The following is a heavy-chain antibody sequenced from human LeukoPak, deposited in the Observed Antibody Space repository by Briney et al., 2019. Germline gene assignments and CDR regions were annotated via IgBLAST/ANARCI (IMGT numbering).Heavy chain of an antibody. J-gene: IGHJ2*01. V-gene: IGHV4-39*01. CDR1: VGSISSSSYY. CDR3: ARHERVYCGGDCYSYWYFDL. Sequence: SETLSLTCTVSVGSISSSSYYWGWIRQPPGKGLEWIGSIYYSGSTYYNPSLKSRVTISVDTSKNQLSLKLSSVTAADTAVYYCARHERVYCGGDCYSYWYFDLWGRGTLVTVSS. D-gene: IGHD2-21*02. CDR2: IYYSGST.